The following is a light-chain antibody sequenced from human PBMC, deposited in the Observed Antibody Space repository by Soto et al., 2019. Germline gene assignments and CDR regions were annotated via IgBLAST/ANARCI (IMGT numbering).Light chain of an antibody. CDR3: CSNAGTYTSV. CDR2: DVS. V-gene: IGLV2-11*01. Sequence: QSALTQPRSVSGSPGQSVTISCTGTSVDVGGYNYVSWYQQHPGKAPILMIYDVSKRPSGVPDRFSGSKSGNTASLTISGLQAEDEADYYCCSNAGTYTSVFGGGTKLTVL. CDR1: SVDVGGYNY. J-gene: IGLJ3*02.